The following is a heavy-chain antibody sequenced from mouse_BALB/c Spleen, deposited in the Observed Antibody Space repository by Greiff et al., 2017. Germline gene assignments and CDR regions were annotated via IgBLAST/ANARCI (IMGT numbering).Heavy chain of an antibody. CDR1: GFTFSSFG. Sequence: EVHLVESGGGLVQPGGSRKLSCAASGFTFSSFGMHWVRQAPEKGLEWVAYISSGSSTIYYADTVKGRFTISRDNPKNTLFLQMTSLRSEDTAMYYCARSGGTNYYAMDYWGQGTSVTVSS. D-gene: IGHD4-1*01. CDR3: ARSGGTNYYAMDY. J-gene: IGHJ4*01. V-gene: IGHV5-17*02. CDR2: ISSGSSTI.